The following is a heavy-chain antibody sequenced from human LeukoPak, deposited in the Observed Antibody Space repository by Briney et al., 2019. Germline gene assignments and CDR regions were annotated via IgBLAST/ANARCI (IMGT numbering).Heavy chain of an antibody. V-gene: IGHV3-21*01. J-gene: IGHJ4*02. CDR3: TRVVYSGSGSYGGFDY. CDR2: ISSSSSYI. D-gene: IGHD3-10*01. CDR1: GFTFSSYS. Sequence: GGSLRLCCAASGFTFSSYSMNWVRQAPGKGLEWVSSISSSSSYIYYADSVKGRFTISRDNSKNTLYLQLNSLRPEDTAVYYCTRVVYSGSGSYGGFDYWGQGTLVTVSS.